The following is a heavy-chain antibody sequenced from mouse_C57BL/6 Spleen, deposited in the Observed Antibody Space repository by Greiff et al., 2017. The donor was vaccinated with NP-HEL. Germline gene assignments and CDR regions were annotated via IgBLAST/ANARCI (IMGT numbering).Heavy chain of an antibody. CDR2: INPSTGGT. Sequence: EVQLQQSGPELVKPGASVKISCKASGYSFTGYYMHWVKQSSEKSLEWIGEINPSTGGTSYNQKFKGKATLTVDKSSSTAYMQLKSLTSEDSAVYYCARSTVYYGSSHWYFDVWGTGTTVTVSS. CDR3: ARSTVYYGSSHWYFDV. CDR1: GYSFTGYY. V-gene: IGHV1-43*01. D-gene: IGHD1-1*01. J-gene: IGHJ1*03.